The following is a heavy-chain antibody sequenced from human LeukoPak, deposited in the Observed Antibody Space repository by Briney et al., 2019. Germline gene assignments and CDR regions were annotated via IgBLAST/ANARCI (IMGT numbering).Heavy chain of an antibody. V-gene: IGHV4-38-2*02. J-gene: IGHJ6*03. CDR3: ARNPGYGDYTYYYYYYMDV. Sequence: SETLSLTCTVSGYSISSGYYWGWIRQPPGKGLEWIGSIYHSGSTYYNPSLKSRVTISVDTSKNQFSLKLSSVTAADTAVYYCARNPGYGDYTYYYYYYMDVWGKGTTVTISS. CDR1: GYSISSGYY. CDR2: IYHSGST. D-gene: IGHD4-17*01.